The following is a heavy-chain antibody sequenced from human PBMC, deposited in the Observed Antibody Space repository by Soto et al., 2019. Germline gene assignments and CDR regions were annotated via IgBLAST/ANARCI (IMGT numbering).Heavy chain of an antibody. CDR1: GVPCRDST. CDR3: IIQPSDFCIGKPQSDSAV. Sequence: ASGVPCRDSTRHWVRQASGKGLEWVGRIRSKGNNYATVYGASLKGRFTISRDDAKNTAYLQMNSLNTEDTAVYYCIIQPSDFCIGKPQSDSAVWAKGPTVPVTA. J-gene: IGHJ6*04. CDR2: IRSKGNNYAT. D-gene: IGHD3-3*01. V-gene: IGHV3-73*01.